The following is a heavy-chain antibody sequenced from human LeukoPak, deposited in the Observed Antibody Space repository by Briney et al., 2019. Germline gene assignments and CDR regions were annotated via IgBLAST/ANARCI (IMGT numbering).Heavy chain of an antibody. Sequence: SETLSLTCTVSGGSISNYYWSWIRQPPGKGLEWIGYMYYSGTTNHNPSLKSRVTISVDTSKNQFSLRLSSVTAADTAVYYCARAPGYAVTTKGWFDPWGQGTLVTVSS. CDR1: GGSISNYY. CDR3: ARAPGYAVTTKGWFDP. J-gene: IGHJ5*02. D-gene: IGHD4-17*01. V-gene: IGHV4-59*01. CDR2: MYYSGTT.